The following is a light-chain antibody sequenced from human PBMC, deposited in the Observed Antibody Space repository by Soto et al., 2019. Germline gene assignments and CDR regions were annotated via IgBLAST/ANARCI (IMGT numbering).Light chain of an antibody. Sequence: DIQLTQSPSFLSASVGDRVTITCRASKGITTFLAWYQQKPGKAPRLLIYAASTLQSGVPSRFSGSGSGTEFTLTISSLQPEDYASYHCQQLNTYQWTFGQGTNVDIK. CDR3: QQLNTYQWT. CDR1: KGITTF. J-gene: IGKJ1*01. CDR2: AAS. V-gene: IGKV1-9*01.